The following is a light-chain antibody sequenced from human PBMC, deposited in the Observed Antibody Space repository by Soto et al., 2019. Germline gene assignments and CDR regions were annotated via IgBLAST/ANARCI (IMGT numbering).Light chain of an antibody. CDR3: QQSYSTPYT. Sequence: DIQMTQSPSSLSASVGDRVTITCRASQSISSYLNWYQQKPGKAPKLRIYAASSLQSGVASRFSGSGSGTDFALTISSLQPEDFATYYCQQSYSTPYTFGQGTKREIK. CDR1: QSISSY. V-gene: IGKV1-39*01. CDR2: AAS. J-gene: IGKJ2*01.